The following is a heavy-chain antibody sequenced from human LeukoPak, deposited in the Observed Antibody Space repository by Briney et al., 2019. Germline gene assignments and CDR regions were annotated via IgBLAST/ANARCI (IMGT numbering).Heavy chain of an antibody. V-gene: IGHV1-2*06. Sequence: ASVKVSCKASGYIFTGYYMHWVRQAPGQGLEWMGRINPNSGGTNYAQKFQGRVTMTRDTSISTAYMELSRLRSDDTAVYYCARFGGYCSSTSCSHNWFDPWGQGTLVTVSS. CDR3: ARFGGYCSSTSCSHNWFDP. J-gene: IGHJ5*02. CDR2: INPNSGGT. CDR1: GYIFTGYY. D-gene: IGHD2-2*01.